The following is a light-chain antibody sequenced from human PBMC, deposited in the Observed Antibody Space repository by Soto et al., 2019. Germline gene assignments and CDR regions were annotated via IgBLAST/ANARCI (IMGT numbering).Light chain of an antibody. CDR3: QKHTSSAQMYT. V-gene: IGKV3-20*01. CDR2: GAS. J-gene: IGKJ2*01. Sequence: EIVLTQSPGTLSLSPGERATLCCRASQSVSSSYLVWYQQKPGQAPRLLIYGASPRPTGIPDRFSGSGSGTDLTLTISRLEPEDFAVDYCQKHTSSAQMYTFGQRTKLQIK. CDR1: QSVSSSY.